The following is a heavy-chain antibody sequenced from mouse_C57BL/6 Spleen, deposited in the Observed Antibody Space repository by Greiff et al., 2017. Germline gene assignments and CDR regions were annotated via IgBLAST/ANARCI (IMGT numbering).Heavy chain of an antibody. D-gene: IGHD1-1*01. J-gene: IGHJ1*03. CDR3: ARPYYGSSSYWYFDV. V-gene: IGHV3-1*01. CDR2: ISYSGST. Sequence: DVKLQESGPGMVKPSQSLSLTCTVTGYSITSGYDWHWIRHFPGNKLEWMGYISYSGSTNYNPSLKSRISITHDTSKNHFFLKLNSVTTEDTATYYCARPYYGSSSYWYFDVWGTGTTVTVSS. CDR1: GYSITSGYD.